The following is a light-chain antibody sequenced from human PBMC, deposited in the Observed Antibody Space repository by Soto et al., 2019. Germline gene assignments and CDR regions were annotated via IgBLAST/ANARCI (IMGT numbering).Light chain of an antibody. V-gene: IGKV3-20*01. CDR2: GAS. Sequence: EIGLTQSPGTPSLSPGERATLSCRASQSVSSRFLACYQQKPGQAPRLLMYGASSMATGIPHRFSGTGSGTDFTLTISRLEPADVAVYYCQQYGSSPYTFGLATKLESK. CDR1: QSVSSRF. CDR3: QQYGSSPYT. J-gene: IGKJ2*01.